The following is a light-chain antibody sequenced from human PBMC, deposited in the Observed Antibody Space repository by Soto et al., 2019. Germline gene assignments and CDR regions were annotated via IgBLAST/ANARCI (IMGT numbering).Light chain of an antibody. J-gene: IGLJ1*01. CDR1: SSDVGGYNY. CDR3: SSHTSSSTLV. CDR2: EVS. V-gene: IGLV2-14*01. Sequence: QSVLTQPASVSGSPGQSITISCTGTSSDVGGYNYVSWYQQHPGKAPKLMIYEVSNRPSGVSNRFSGSKSGNTASLTISGLQAEDEADYYCSSHTSSSTLVFRTGTQGTVL.